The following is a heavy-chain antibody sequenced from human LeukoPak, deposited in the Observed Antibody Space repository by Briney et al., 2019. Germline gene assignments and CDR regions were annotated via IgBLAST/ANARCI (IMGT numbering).Heavy chain of an antibody. D-gene: IGHD6-25*01. J-gene: IGHJ3*02. Sequence: ASVKVSCKASGYTFTSYYVHWVRQAPGQGLQWMGIINPTSGDTNYAQNLQGRVTMTRDMSTSTVYMELSSLRSEDTAVYYCARYGFSSVWQGGWHAFDIWGHGTMVTVSS. V-gene: IGHV1-46*01. CDR2: INPTSGDT. CDR1: GYTFTSYY. CDR3: ARYGFSSVWQGGWHAFDI.